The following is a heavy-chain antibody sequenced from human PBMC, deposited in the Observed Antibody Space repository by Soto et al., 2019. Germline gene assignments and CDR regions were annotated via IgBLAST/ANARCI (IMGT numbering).Heavy chain of an antibody. CDR3: AKSPLGYCSSTSCSPSDP. V-gene: IGHV3-30*18. CDR1: GFTFSSYG. J-gene: IGHJ5*02. D-gene: IGHD2-2*01. Sequence: QVQLVESGGGVVQPGRSLRLSCAASGFTFSSYGMHWVRQAPGKGLEWLEVISYDGSNKYYADSVKGRFTISRDNSKNTLYLQMNSLRAEDTAVYYCAKSPLGYCSSTSCSPSDPWGQGTLVTVSS. CDR2: ISYDGSNK.